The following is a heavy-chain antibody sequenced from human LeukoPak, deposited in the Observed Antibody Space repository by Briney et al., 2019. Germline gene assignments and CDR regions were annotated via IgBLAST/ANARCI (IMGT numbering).Heavy chain of an antibody. J-gene: IGHJ6*04. CDR3: AELGITMIGGV. CDR1: RFTFSSYS. CDR2: ISSSLTYI. Sequence: GGSLRVSCAAPRFTFSSYSMNCVREAPGGGLECVSSISSSLTYIYYADSVKGRFTISRDNAKNSLYLQMNSLRAEDTAVYYCAELGITMIGGVWGKGTTVTISS. V-gene: IGHV3-21*01. D-gene: IGHD3-10*02.